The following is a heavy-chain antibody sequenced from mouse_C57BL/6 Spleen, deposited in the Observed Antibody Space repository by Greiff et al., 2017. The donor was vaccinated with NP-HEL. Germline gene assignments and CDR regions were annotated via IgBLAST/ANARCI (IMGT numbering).Heavy chain of an antibody. Sequence: VQLQQSGAELVKPGASVKLSCTASGFNIKDYYMHWVKQRPGQGLEWIGRIHPSDSDTNYNQKFKGKATLTVDKSTSTAYMQLSSLTSEDSAVYDCAIPVSTTVYVDYWGQGTTLTVSS. CDR3: AIPVSTTVYVDY. V-gene: IGHV1-74*01. CDR2: IHPSDSDT. CDR1: GFNIKDYY. D-gene: IGHD1-1*01. J-gene: IGHJ2*01.